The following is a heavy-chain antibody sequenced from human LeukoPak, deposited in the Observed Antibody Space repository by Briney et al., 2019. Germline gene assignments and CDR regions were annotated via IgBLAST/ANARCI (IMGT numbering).Heavy chain of an antibody. CDR1: GGSISSYY. J-gene: IGHJ4*02. V-gene: IGHV4-59*01. CDR3: ARARLDSSGRFDY. D-gene: IGHD3-22*01. CDR2: IYYGGST. Sequence: SETLSLTCTVSGGSISSYYWSWIREPPGKGQEWIGYIYYGGSTDYNPSLKSRVTISKDTSKTQFSLRLSSVTAADTAVYYCARARLDSSGRFDYWGQGTLVTVSS.